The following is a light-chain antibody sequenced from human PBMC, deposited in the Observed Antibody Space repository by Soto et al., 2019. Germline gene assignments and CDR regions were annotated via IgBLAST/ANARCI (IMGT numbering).Light chain of an antibody. CDR1: QSLLHSNGYNY. J-gene: IGKJ4*01. CDR3: MQALQTPLT. Sequence: ASISCRSSQSLLHSNGYNYLDWYLQKPGQSPQLLIYLGSNRASGVPDRFSGSGSGTDFTLKISRVEAEDVGVYYCMQALQTPLTFGGGTKVDIK. CDR2: LGS. V-gene: IGKV2-28*01.